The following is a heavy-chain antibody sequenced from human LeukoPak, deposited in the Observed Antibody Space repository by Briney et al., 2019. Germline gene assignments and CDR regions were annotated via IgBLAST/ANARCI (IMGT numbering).Heavy chain of an antibody. CDR2: IYYSGST. Sequence: PSETLSLTCTVSVGSIRSYYWSWIRQPPGKGLEWIGYIYYSGSTNYNPSLKSRVTISVDTSKNQFSLKLSSVTAADTAVYYCARGVVVPAAISAPWFDPWGQGTLVTVSS. J-gene: IGHJ5*02. D-gene: IGHD2-2*01. CDR3: ARGVVVPAAISAPWFDP. CDR1: VGSIRSYY. V-gene: IGHV4-59*01.